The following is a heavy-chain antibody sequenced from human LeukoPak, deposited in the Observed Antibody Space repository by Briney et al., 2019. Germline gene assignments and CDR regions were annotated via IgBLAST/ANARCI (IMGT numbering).Heavy chain of an antibody. Sequence: SETLSLTCAVSGYSISSGYYWGWIRQPLGKALEWMGSFYHSGNPYYNPSLKSRVRISVDTSKNQFSLNLSSVTAADTALYYCARHDFYSNYPHNWFDPWGQGTLVTVSS. V-gene: IGHV4-38-2*01. CDR1: GYSISSGYY. CDR3: ARHDFYSNYPHNWFDP. D-gene: IGHD4-11*01. J-gene: IGHJ5*02. CDR2: FYHSGNP.